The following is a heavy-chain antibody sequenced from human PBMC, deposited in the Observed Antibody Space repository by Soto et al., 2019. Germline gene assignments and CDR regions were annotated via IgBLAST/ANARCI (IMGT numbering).Heavy chain of an antibody. Sequence: QVQLVQSGAEVKKPGASVNVSCKASGYTFTSYAMHWVRQAPGQRLEWMGWSNAGNGNTKYSQKFQVRVTITRDTSASTAYMELSSLMSEDTAVYYCAGGLMVYAMGWFDPWGQGTLVTVSS. V-gene: IGHV1-3*01. CDR3: AGGLMVYAMGWFDP. J-gene: IGHJ5*02. CDR2: SNAGNGNT. D-gene: IGHD2-8*01. CDR1: GYTFTSYA.